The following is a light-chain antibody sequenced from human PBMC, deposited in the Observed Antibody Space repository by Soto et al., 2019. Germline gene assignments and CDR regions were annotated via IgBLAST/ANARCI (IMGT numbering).Light chain of an antibody. CDR1: QSIGGN. V-gene: IGKV3-15*01. Sequence: EIVVTQSPAALSVSPGERATLPCRASQSIGGNLAWYQQKPGQAPRLLIYDVSTRATGIPARFSGRGSGTEFTLTISSLQSEDFALYYCQQYNNRPPWTFGQGTKVDIK. CDR3: QQYNNRPPWT. J-gene: IGKJ1*01. CDR2: DVS.